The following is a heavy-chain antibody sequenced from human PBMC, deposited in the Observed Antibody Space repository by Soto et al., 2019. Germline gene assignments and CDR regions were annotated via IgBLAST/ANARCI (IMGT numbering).Heavy chain of an antibody. CDR1: GFSLSARGMC. Sequence: VSGLTVVNPTQTLTLTCTFSGFSLSARGMCVSWIRQPPGKALEWLALIDWDDDKYYSTSLKTRLTISKDTSKNQVVLTMTNMDPVDTATYYCARILSVSGAPDYWGQGTLVTVSS. D-gene: IGHD1-26*01. J-gene: IGHJ4*02. CDR2: IDWDDDK. CDR3: ARILSVSGAPDY. V-gene: IGHV2-70*01.